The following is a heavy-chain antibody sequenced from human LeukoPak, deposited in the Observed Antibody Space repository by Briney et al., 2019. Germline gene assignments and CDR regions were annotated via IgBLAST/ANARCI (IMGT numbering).Heavy chain of an antibody. CDR3: ARDSTVTTIYYYYYYYMDV. CDR2: ISGSGGST. D-gene: IGHD4-17*01. V-gene: IGHV3-23*01. CDR1: EFTFSSYA. Sequence: GGSLRLSCAASEFTFSSYAMSWVRQAPGKGLDWVSAISGSGGSTYYADSVKGRFTISRDNSRNTLYLQMNSLRAEDTAVYYCARDSTVTTIYYYYYYYMDVWGKGTTVTVSS. J-gene: IGHJ6*03.